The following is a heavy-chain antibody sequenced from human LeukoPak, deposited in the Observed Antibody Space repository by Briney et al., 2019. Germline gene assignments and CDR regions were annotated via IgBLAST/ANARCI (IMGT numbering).Heavy chain of an antibody. D-gene: IGHD1-1*01. CDR2: ISSSSSYT. CDR1: GFTFSGYS. V-gene: IGHV3-21*05. CDR3: ARGTTTYYFDY. J-gene: IGHJ4*02. Sequence: GGSLRLSCAASGFTFSGYSLNWVRQAPGKGLEWVSYISSSSSYTNYADSVKGRFTISRDNAKNSLYLQMNSLRAEDTAVYYCARGTTTYYFDYWGQGTLVTVSS.